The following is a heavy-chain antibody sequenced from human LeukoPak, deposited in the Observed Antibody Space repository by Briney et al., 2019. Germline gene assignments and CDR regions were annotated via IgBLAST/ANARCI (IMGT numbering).Heavy chain of an antibody. CDR2: IKQDGSER. Sequence: GGSLRLSCAPSGLMFSRHWMSWVRQAPGKGPEWVANIKQDGSERYYVGSVRGRFTISRDNAKNLLYLQMNSLRAEDTAVYYCARDGGHSTDFGYWRQGTLVTVSS. D-gene: IGHD2/OR15-2a*01. CDR3: ARDGGHSTDFGY. V-gene: IGHV3-7*01. J-gene: IGHJ4*02. CDR1: GLMFSRHW.